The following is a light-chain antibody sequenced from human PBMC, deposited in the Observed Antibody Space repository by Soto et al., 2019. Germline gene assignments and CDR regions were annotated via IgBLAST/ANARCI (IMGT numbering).Light chain of an antibody. CDR3: QQSYSTPWT. CDR2: AAS. J-gene: IGKJ1*01. CDR1: QSISSY. V-gene: IGKV1-39*01. Sequence: DIQMTQSPSSLSASVGDRVTITCRASQSISSYLNWYQQKPGKAPKLLIYAASSLQSGVPSRFSCSGSGKDFNLTISSLQPEDFATYYCQQSYSTPWTFGQGTKVEIK.